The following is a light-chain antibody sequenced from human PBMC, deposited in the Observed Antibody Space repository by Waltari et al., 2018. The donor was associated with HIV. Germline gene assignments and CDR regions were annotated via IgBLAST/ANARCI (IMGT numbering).Light chain of an antibody. V-gene: IGLV2-11*01. CDR1: SSDVVRYDY. Sequence: QSALTQPRSVSGSPGQSVTISCAGSSSDVVRYDYVSWYQQLPGNAPKVIIYDVTKRPSGVPDRFSGSKSGNTAFLTISGLQAEDEADYYCCSYAASYIYVFGVGTKVTVL. CDR2: DVT. CDR3: CSYAASYIYV. J-gene: IGLJ1*01.